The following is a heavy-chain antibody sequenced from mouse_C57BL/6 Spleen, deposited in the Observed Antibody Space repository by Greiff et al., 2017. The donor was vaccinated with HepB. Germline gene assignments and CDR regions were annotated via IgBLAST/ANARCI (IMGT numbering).Heavy chain of an antibody. V-gene: IGHV1-82*01. Sequence: QVQLQQSGPELVKPGASVKISCKASGYAFSSSWMNWVKQRPGKGLEWIGRINPGDGDTNYNGKFKGKATLTADKSSSTAYMQLSSLTSEDSAVYFCATGGNGYFDVWGTGTTVTVSS. CDR2: INPGDGDT. J-gene: IGHJ1*03. D-gene: IGHD4-1*01. CDR3: ATGGNGYFDV. CDR1: GYAFSSSW.